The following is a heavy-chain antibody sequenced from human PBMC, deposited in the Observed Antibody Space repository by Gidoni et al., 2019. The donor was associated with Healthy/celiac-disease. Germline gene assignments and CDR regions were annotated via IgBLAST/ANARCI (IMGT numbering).Heavy chain of an antibody. D-gene: IGHD5-12*01. J-gene: IGHJ4*02. CDR2: INVGNGNT. CDR1: GYTFTSYA. CDR3: ASNRDGYNYYFDY. V-gene: IGHV1-3*01. Sequence: QVQFVQSGAEVKKPGASVKVSCKASGYTFTSYAMHWVRQAPGQRREWMGWINVGNGNTKYSQKFQGRVTITRDTSASTAYMELSSLRSEDTAVYYCASNRDGYNYYFDYWGQGTLVTVSS.